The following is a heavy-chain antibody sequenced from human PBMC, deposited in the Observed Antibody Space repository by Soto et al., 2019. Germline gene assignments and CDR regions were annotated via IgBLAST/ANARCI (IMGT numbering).Heavy chain of an antibody. Sequence: QVQLVQSGAEVKKPGSSVKVSCKASGGTFSSYAISWVRQAPGQGLEWMGGIIPTFGTANYAQKFQGRVTITADESTSTAYMELSSLRSEDTAVYYCARDRPRTGYSSGWYRTYFDYWGQGTLVTVSS. CDR2: IIPTFGTA. D-gene: IGHD6-19*01. J-gene: IGHJ4*02. CDR3: ARDRPRTGYSSGWYRTYFDY. CDR1: GGTFSSYA. V-gene: IGHV1-69*01.